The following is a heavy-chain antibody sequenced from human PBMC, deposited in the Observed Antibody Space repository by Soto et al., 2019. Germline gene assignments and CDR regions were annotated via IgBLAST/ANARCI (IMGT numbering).Heavy chain of an antibody. J-gene: IGHJ5*02. CDR1: GGTFSSYA. CDR2: IIPIFGTA. V-gene: IGHV1-69*13. CDR3: ARGRGSIAARPYWFDP. D-gene: IGHD6-6*01. Sequence: GGSVKVSCKASGGTFSSYAISWVRQAPGQGLEWMGGIIPIFGTANYAQKFQGRVTITADESTSTAYMELSSLRSEDTAVYYCARGRGSIAARPYWFDPWGQGTLVTVSS.